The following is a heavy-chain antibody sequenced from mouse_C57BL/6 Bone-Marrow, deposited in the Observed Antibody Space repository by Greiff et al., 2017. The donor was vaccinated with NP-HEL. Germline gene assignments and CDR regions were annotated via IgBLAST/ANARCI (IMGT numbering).Heavy chain of an antibody. V-gene: IGHV10-1*01. CDR3: VRQGDWYFDV. Sequence: EVHLVESGGGLVQPKGSLKLSCAASGFSFNTYAMNWVRQAPGKGLEWVARIRSKSNNYATYYADSVKDRFTISRDDSESMLYLQMNNLKTEDTAMYYCVRQGDWYFDVWGTGTTVTVSS. CDR2: IRSKSNNYAT. J-gene: IGHJ1*03. CDR1: GFSFNTYA.